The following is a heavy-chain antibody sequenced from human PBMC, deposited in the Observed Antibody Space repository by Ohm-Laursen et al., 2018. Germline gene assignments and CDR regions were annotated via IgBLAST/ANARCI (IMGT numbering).Heavy chain of an antibody. J-gene: IGHJ5*02. CDR1: GYTFTSYG. CDR2: ISAYNGNT. D-gene: IGHD2-2*02. CDR3: ARDLGVGGYCSSTSCYNSWFDP. Sequence: GASVKVSCKASGYTFTSYGISWVRQAPGQGLEWMGWISAYNGNTNYAQKLQGRVTMTTDTSTSTAYMELRSLRSDDTAVYYCARDLGVGGYCSSTSCYNSWFDPWGQGTLVTVSS. V-gene: IGHV1-18*01.